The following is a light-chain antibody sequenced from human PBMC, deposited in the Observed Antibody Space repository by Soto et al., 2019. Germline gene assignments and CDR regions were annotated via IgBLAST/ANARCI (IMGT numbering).Light chain of an antibody. CDR3: AAWDDSLNGYV. J-gene: IGLJ1*01. Sequence: QSVLTQPPSASGTPGQRVTISCSGSSSNIGINTVNWYQHLPGTAPQLLIYGTDQRPSGVPDRFSASKSGTSAPLAITGLQSEDEADYYCAAWDDSLNGYVFGSGTKVTVL. V-gene: IGLV1-44*01. CDR1: SSNIGINT. CDR2: GTD.